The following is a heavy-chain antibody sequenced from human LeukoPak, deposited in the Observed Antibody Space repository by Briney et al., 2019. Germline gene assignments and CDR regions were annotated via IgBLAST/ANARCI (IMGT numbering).Heavy chain of an antibody. CDR2: IIPIFATA. V-gene: IGHV1-69*05. Sequence: SVKVSCKASGGTFSSYAIRWVRQAPGQGLEWMGGIIPIFATANYAQKFQGRVTISTDESTSAAYMEMSGVRAEDTAVYYCASTDDYGDYGARRGFDPWGQGTLVTVSS. CDR1: GGTFSSYA. D-gene: IGHD4-17*01. CDR3: ASTDDYGDYGARRGFDP. J-gene: IGHJ5*02.